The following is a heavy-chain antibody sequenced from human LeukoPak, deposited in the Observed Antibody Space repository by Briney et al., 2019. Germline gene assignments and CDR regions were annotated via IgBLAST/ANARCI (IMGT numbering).Heavy chain of an antibody. Sequence: GGSLRLSCAASGFSFTNAWMCWVRQAPGKGLEWVGRIKSNADDGTADSVAPVKGRFTISRDDSKNTLYLQMNSLKIEDTAIYYCTTYTSGYSSRWGRGTLVTVSS. CDR2: IKSNADDGTA. CDR3: TTYTSGYSSR. J-gene: IGHJ4*02. D-gene: IGHD5-12*01. CDR1: GFSFTNAW. V-gene: IGHV3-15*01.